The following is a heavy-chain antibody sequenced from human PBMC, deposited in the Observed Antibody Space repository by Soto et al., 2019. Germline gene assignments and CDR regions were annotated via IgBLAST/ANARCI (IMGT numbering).Heavy chain of an antibody. J-gene: IGHJ6*02. V-gene: IGHV1-69*01. CDR3: STLDRSMGRRLFGYYSGMDV. Sequence: QVRLVQSGAEVKKPGSSVKVSCKASGGTFNRHAFSWVRQAPGQGLEWMGGISPIYGSAHYVEKFQRRVTITADESLSTAYLELSTLRSEDTAVYYCSTLDRSMGRRLFGYYSGMDVWGQGTTITVSS. D-gene: IGHD3-10*01. CDR2: ISPIYGSA. CDR1: GGTFNRHA.